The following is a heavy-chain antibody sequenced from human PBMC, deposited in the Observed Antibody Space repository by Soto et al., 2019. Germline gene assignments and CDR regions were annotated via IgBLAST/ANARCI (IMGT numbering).Heavy chain of an antibody. V-gene: IGHV3-23*01. CDR2: VSASGLNT. Sequence: GGSLRLSCAASGFTFSTYAMAWVRQAPGKGLEWVSGVSASGLNTDYADPVKGRFYISRDNSKNTVSLHMNSLRAEDTALYYCARSDFDWLSQARYYFDYWGQGTLVTVSS. CDR3: ARSDFDWLSQARYYFDY. J-gene: IGHJ4*02. D-gene: IGHD3-9*01. CDR1: GFTFSTYA.